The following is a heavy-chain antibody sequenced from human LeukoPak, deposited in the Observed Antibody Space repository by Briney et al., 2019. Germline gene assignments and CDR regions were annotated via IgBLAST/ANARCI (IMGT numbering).Heavy chain of an antibody. J-gene: IGHJ4*02. CDR2: ISGSGGST. Sequence: PGGSLRLSCAASGFTFSSYAMSWVRQAPGKGLEWVSAISGSGGSTYYADSVKGRFTISRDNSKNTLYLQMNSLRAEDTAVYYCARDRRGDPATVINLYFDYWGQGTLVTVSS. D-gene: IGHD2-21*01. V-gene: IGHV3-23*01. CDR1: GFTFSSYA. CDR3: ARDRRGDPATVINLYFDY.